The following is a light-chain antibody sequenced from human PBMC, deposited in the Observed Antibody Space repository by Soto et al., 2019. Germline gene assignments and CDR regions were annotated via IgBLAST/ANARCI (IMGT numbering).Light chain of an antibody. CDR1: QSVSNDF. CDR2: GAS. V-gene: IGKV3-20*01. CDR3: QQYGSSPT. Sequence: EIVLTQSPGILSLSPGERATLSCRASQSVSNDFLAWYQQKPGQAPRLLIYGASTRATDVPDRFSGSGSGADFTLTISRLEPEDFAVYYCQQYGSSPTFGQGTKVDIK. J-gene: IGKJ1*01.